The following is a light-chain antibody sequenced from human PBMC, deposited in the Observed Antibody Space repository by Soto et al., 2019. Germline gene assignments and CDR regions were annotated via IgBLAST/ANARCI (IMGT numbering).Light chain of an antibody. CDR1: QSLLHSNGYNY. CDR3: LPAIRTPYT. V-gene: IGKV2-28*01. J-gene: IGKJ2*01. CDR2: LGS. Sequence: DIVMTQSPLSLPVTPGEPASISCRSSQSLLHSNGYNYLDWYLQKPGQSPQLLIYLGSTRASGVLAMFHGYGPGTDITLKTSRVEAANVGVYYCLPAIRTPYTFGPGTKRAIK.